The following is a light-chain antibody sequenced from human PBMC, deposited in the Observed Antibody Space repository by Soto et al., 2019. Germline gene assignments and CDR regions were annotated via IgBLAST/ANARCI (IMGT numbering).Light chain of an antibody. J-gene: IGKJ2*01. CDR3: HQFGTSPPAFT. Sequence: EVVLTQSPGTLSLSPGERATLSCRASLSVSTRNLAWYQQKPGQAPRLLMYGASSRATGIPDRLSDSWSRTDFTLTISRMKHEDFALYYCHQFGTSPPAFTFGQGTKLEIK. V-gene: IGKV3-20*01. CDR1: LSVSTRN. CDR2: GAS.